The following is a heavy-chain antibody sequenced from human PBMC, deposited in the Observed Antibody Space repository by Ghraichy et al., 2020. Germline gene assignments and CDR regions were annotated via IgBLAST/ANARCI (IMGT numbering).Heavy chain of an antibody. D-gene: IGHD3-16*01. V-gene: IGHV3-21*01. CDR1: GFTFSSYS. CDR3: ARETSPDAGYSYALGH. Sequence: GGSLRLSCAASGFTFSSYSMNWVRQAPGKGLEWVSSFTASGSYIYYADSMKGRFTISRDNAKSSLYLQMNSLRAEDTAVYYCARETSPDAGYSYALGHWGQGTLVTVSS. CDR2: FTASGSYI. J-gene: IGHJ4*02.